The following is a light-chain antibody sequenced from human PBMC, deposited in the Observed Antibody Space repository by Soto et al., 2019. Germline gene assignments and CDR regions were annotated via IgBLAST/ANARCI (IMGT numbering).Light chain of an antibody. CDR3: SSYTPTNNRQIV. J-gene: IGLJ1*01. CDR2: DVS. Sequence: LTQPASVSGSPGQSITISCTGTSSDVGGYNYVSWYQQHPGKAPKFMIYDVSNRPSGVSNRFSGSKSGNTASLTISGLQAEDEADYSCSSYTPTNNRQIVFGTGTKVTV. CDR1: SSDVGGYNY. V-gene: IGLV2-14*01.